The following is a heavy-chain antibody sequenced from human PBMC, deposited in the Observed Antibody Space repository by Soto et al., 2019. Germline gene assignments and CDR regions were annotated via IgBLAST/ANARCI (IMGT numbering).Heavy chain of an antibody. CDR3: ARQGSFSSTWSGRGLLDY. D-gene: IGHD6-13*01. CDR2: VHYSGNT. V-gene: IGHV4-39*01. J-gene: IGHJ4*02. CDR1: GGYVSSRSHY. Sequence: SENLSLTSTVSGGYVSSRSHYWGWIRQPPGKGLEWIGSVHYSGNTYYSPSLKSRVTISVDTSKNQFSLNLNSVTAADTAVYYCARQGSFSSTWSGRGLLDYPCPEILVT.